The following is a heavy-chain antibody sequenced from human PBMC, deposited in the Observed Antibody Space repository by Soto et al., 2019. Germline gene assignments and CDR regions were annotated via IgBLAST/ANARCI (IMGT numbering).Heavy chain of an antibody. D-gene: IGHD4-17*01. Sequence: QVQLQESGPGLVKPSETLSLTCTVSGGSISSYYWSWIRQPPGKGLEWIGYIYYSGNTDYNPSLKSRVTISVDTSKNQFSLKLSSVTAADTAVYYCARRRSGDYHFDYWGQGTLVTVSS. V-gene: IGHV4-59*08. CDR1: GGSISSYY. CDR3: ARRRSGDYHFDY. CDR2: IYYSGNT. J-gene: IGHJ4*02.